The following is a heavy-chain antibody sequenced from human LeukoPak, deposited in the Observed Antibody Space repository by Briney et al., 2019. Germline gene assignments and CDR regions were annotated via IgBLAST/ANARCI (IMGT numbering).Heavy chain of an antibody. Sequence: PGGSLRLSCAASGFTFSSYAMSWVRQAPGKGLEWVSGISGSGASTYYADSVKGRFTISRDNSKNTLYLQMNSLRAEDTAVYYCANGWGNRHFDYWGQGTLVTVSS. CDR3: ANGWGNRHFDY. CDR2: ISGSGAST. CDR1: GFTFSSYA. J-gene: IGHJ4*02. V-gene: IGHV3-23*01. D-gene: IGHD7-27*01.